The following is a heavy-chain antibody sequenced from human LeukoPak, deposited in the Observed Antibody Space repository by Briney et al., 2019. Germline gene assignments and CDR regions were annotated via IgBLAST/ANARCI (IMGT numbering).Heavy chain of an antibody. J-gene: IGHJ4*02. CDR3: ARGGVPAATGHFDY. Sequence: PSETLSLTCTVSGGSISSHYWSWIRQSPGKGLEWIGYIYYSGSTNYNPSLKSRVTISVDTSKNQFSLKLSSVTAADTAVYYCARGGVPAATGHFDYWGQGTLVTVSS. CDR2: IYYSGST. V-gene: IGHV4-59*11. CDR1: GGSISSHY. D-gene: IGHD2-2*01.